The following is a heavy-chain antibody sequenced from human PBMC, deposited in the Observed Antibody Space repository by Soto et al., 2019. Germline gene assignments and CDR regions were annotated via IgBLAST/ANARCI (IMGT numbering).Heavy chain of an antibody. CDR3: ASRDPGTSVDY. CDR1: GGSFTSNNW. V-gene: IGHV4-4*02. Sequence: SETLSLTCAVSGGSFTSNNWWTWVRQPPGQGLEWIGEIYRTGNNNYNPSLKSRGTISLDKSENHFSLKVTSLTAADTAVYYCASRDPGTSVDYWGQGTLVTVSS. J-gene: IGHJ4*02. D-gene: IGHD1-7*01. CDR2: IYRTGNN.